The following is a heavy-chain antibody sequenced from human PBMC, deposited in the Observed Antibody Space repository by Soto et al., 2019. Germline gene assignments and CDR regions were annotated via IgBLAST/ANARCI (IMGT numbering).Heavy chain of an antibody. CDR2: ISGSGGST. D-gene: IGHD1-26*01. CDR3: AKDLAKFTGAFDI. J-gene: IGHJ3*02. V-gene: IGHV3-23*01. CDR1: GFTFSSDA. Sequence: GGSLRLSCAASGFTFSSDAMSWVRQAPGKGLEWVSAISGSGGSTYYADSVKGRFTISRDNSKNTLYPQMNSLRAEDTAVYYCAKDLAKFTGAFDIWGQGTMVTVSS.